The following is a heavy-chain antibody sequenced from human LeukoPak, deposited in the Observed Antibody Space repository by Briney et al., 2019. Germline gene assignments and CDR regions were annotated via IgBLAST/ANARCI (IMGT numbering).Heavy chain of an antibody. CDR1: GFTFSSYG. CDR3: AEDGQRELDFYYYYMDV. J-gene: IGHJ6*03. V-gene: IGHV3-30*02. Sequence: GGSLRLSCAASGFTFSSYGMHWVRQAPGKGLEWVAFIRYDGSNKYYADSVKGRFTISRDNSKNTLYLQMNSLRAEDTAVYYCAEDGQRELDFYYYYMDVWGKGTTVTVSS. CDR2: IRYDGSNK. D-gene: IGHD6-25*01.